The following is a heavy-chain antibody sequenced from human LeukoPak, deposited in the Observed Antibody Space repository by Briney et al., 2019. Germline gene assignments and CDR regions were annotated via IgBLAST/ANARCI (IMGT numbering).Heavy chain of an antibody. J-gene: IGHJ5*02. V-gene: IGHV4-59*01. CDR3: ARFATGYNWKGEWFDP. D-gene: IGHD1-20*01. Sequence: SETLSLTCTVSGGSISSYYWSWIRQPPGKGLEWIGYIYYSGSTNYNPSLKSRVTISVDTSKNQFSLKLSSVTAADTAVYYCARFATGYNWKGEWFDPWGQGTLVTVSS. CDR2: IYYSGST. CDR1: GGSISSYY.